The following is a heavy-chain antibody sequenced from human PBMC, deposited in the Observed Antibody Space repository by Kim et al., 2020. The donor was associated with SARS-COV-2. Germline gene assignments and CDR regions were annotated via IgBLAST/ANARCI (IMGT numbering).Heavy chain of an antibody. V-gene: IGHV3-23*01. D-gene: IGHD3-22*01. J-gene: IGHJ4*02. Sequence: YYADSVKGRFTISRDNSKNTLYLQMNSLRAEDTAVYYCAPLPRKVVIGDYWGQGTLVTVSS. CDR3: APLPRKVVIGDY.